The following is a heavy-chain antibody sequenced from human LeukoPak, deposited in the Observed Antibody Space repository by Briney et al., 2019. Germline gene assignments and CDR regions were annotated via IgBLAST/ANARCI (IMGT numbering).Heavy chain of an antibody. Sequence: GGSLRLSCAASGVSVSGKFMSWVRQAPGKGLEWFSIIHYDGKIRYAGSVGGRFTIYRDESENTLFLQMNSLRVDDTAVYFCASGYGYLQPYWGQGTLVTVSS. CDR2: IHYDGKI. CDR3: ASGYGYLQPY. D-gene: IGHD5-24*01. J-gene: IGHJ4*02. V-gene: IGHV3-53*01. CDR1: GVSVSGKF.